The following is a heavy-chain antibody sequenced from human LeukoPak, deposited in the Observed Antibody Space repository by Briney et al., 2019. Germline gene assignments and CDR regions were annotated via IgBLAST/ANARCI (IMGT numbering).Heavy chain of an antibody. J-gene: IGHJ4*02. V-gene: IGHV4-59*01. CDR2: IYYSGST. CDR3: AREGGSSWGSFDY. D-gene: IGHD6-13*01. CDR1: GGSISSYY. Sequence: SETLSLTCAVSGGSISSYYWSWIRQPPGKGLEWIGYIYYSGSTNYNPSLKSRVTISVDTSKNQFSLKLSSVTAADTAVYYCAREGGSSWGSFDYWGQGTLVTVSS.